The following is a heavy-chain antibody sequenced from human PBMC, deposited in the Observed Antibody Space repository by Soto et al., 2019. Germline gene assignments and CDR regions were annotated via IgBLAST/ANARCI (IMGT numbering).Heavy chain of an antibody. Sequence: ESGGGLVQPGGSLRLSCAASGFTFSSYHMNWVRQAPGKGLEWVSYISSGSIAIYYADSVRGRFTISRDNAKNSLYLQMNSLRDEDTAVYYCTRDGMRGYDMDVWGQGTTVTVSS. CDR2: ISSGSIAI. V-gene: IGHV3-48*02. CDR3: TRDGMRGYDMDV. J-gene: IGHJ6*02. CDR1: GFTFSSYH. D-gene: IGHD2-8*01.